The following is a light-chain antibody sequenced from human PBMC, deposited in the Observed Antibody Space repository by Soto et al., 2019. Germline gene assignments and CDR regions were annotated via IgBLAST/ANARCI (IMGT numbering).Light chain of an antibody. V-gene: IGLV6-57*03. Sequence: NFMLTQPHSVSESPGKTVTISCTRSSGSIASNYVQWYQQRPGSAPTTVFYEDNQRPSGVPDRFSGSIDSSSNSASLTISGLKTEDEADYYCQSYDSSFGVFGGGTKVTVL. CDR2: EDN. CDR3: QSYDSSFGV. J-gene: IGLJ3*02. CDR1: SGSIASNY.